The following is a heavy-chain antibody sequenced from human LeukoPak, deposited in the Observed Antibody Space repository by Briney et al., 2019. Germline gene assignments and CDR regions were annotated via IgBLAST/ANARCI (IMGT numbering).Heavy chain of an antibody. CDR3: FVDGGSGSVDH. D-gene: IGHD3-10*01. J-gene: IGHJ4*02. CDR1: GGSISSGSYY. V-gene: IGHV4-61*02. Sequence: SQTLSLTCTVSGGSISSGSYYWSWIRQPAGKGLEWIGRIYTSGSTNYNPSLKSRVTISVDTSKNQFSLKLSSVTAADTAVYYCFVDGGSGSVDHWGQGTLVTVSS. CDR2: IYTSGST.